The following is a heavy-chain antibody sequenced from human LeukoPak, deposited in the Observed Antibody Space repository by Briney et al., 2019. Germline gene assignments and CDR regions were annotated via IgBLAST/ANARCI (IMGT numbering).Heavy chain of an antibody. CDR2: LGGSGGSI. CDR3: AKEMYSSGWYRGDAFDI. D-gene: IGHD6-19*01. CDR1: GFTFNNYA. Sequence: GGSLRLSCAASGFTFNNYAMSWVRQAPGRGLEWVSGLGGSGGSINYADSVKGRFTISRDNSKNTLYLQMNSLRAEDTAVYYCAKEMYSSGWYRGDAFDIWGQGTMVTVSS. J-gene: IGHJ3*02. V-gene: IGHV3-23*01.